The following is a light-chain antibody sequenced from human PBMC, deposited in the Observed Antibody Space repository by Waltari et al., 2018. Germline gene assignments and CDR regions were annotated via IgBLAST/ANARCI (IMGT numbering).Light chain of an antibody. J-gene: IGKJ1*01. CDR2: AAS. Sequence: DIQMTQSPSSLSASVGDRVTITCRASQSISSYLNWYQQKPGKAPKLLIYAASSLQSGDPSRFSGSGSVTDFTLTISSLQPEDFATYYCQQSYSTPPWTFGQGTKVEIK. V-gene: IGKV1-39*01. CDR3: QQSYSTPPWT. CDR1: QSISSY.